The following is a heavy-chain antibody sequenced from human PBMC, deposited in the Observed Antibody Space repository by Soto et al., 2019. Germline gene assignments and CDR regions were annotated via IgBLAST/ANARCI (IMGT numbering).Heavy chain of an antibody. V-gene: IGHV2-70*11. CDR1: GFSRITSGMC. CDR3: ARTPRGSIAVADFYFDY. Sequence: SGPTLVNPTQTLTLTCTFSGFSRITSGMCVSWIRQPPGKALEWLARIDWDDDKYYNTSLKTRLTISKDTSKNQVVLTMTNMDPVDTATYYCARTPRGSIAVADFYFDYWGQGTLVTVSS. J-gene: IGHJ4*02. D-gene: IGHD6-19*01. CDR2: IDWDDDK.